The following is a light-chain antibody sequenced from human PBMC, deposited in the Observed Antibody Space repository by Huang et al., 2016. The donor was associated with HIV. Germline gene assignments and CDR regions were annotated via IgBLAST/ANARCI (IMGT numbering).Light chain of an antibody. CDR2: GSS. V-gene: IGKV3-15*01. J-gene: IGKJ4*01. CDR3: HQYNNWLLS. CDR1: RSVNTN. Sequence: EIVMTQSPATLSVSPGERVTLSCRANRSVNTNLAWYQQRPGQAPRLLIYGSSTRAPGIPARFSGSGYWTDFSLTISSLQSEDFALYYCHQYNNWLLSFGGGTRVDI.